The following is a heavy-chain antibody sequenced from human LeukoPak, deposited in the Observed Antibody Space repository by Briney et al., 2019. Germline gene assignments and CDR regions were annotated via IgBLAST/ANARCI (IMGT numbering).Heavy chain of an antibody. CDR2: IYYSGST. Sequence: PSETLSLTCTVSGGSISSNSYYWGWIRQPPGKGLEWIASIYYSGSTSYNPSLKSRVTLSVDTSKNQFSLKLSSVTAADTAVYYCARGYYYGSGRSLRFDPWGQGTLVTVSS. J-gene: IGHJ5*02. CDR1: GGSISSNSYY. D-gene: IGHD3-10*01. V-gene: IGHV4-39*01. CDR3: ARGYYYGSGRSLRFDP.